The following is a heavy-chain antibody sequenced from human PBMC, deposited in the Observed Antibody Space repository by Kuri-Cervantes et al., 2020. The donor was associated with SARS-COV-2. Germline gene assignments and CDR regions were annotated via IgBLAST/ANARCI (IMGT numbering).Heavy chain of an antibody. Sequence: GGSLRLSCTASGFIFSDYYMTWIRQAPGKGLEWVSNIGPSGTTKYYADSVKGRFTISRDNSKNTLYLQMNSLRAEDTAVYYCARGFNSNYVSAFDYWGQGTLVTVSS. J-gene: IGHJ4*02. CDR2: IGPSGTTK. D-gene: IGHD4-11*01. CDR1: GFIFSDYY. CDR3: ARGFNSNYVSAFDY. V-gene: IGHV3-11*04.